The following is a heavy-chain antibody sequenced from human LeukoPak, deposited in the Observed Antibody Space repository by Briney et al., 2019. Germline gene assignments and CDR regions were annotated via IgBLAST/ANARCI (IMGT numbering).Heavy chain of an antibody. J-gene: IGHJ2*01. D-gene: IGHD3-22*01. Sequence: GESLTLSCAASGFTFSSHGMHWVRQAPGKGLEYVSAISTTGSTTYYAHSMKGRFTISRDNSKNTLYLQMGSVRPEDMAVYYCARDAYYNDGSGYPAINWYFDLWGPGTLVIVSS. CDR2: ISTTGSTT. CDR1: GFTFSSHG. CDR3: ARDAYYNDGSGYPAINWYFDL. V-gene: IGHV3-64*01.